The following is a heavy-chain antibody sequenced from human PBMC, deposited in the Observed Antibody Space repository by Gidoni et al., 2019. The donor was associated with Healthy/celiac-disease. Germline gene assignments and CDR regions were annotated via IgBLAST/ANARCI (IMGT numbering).Heavy chain of an antibody. J-gene: IGHJ4*02. V-gene: IGHV3-23*01. Sequence: TISRDNSKNTLYLQMNSLRAEDTAVYYCAKDLRVRAAAEGFDYWGQGTLVTVSS. CDR3: AKDLRVRAAAEGFDY. D-gene: IGHD6-13*01.